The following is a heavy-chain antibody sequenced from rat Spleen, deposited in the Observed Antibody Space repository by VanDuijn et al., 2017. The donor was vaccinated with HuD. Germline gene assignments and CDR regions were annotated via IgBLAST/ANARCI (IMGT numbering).Heavy chain of an antibody. Sequence: EVHLVESGGGLVQPGRSLKLSCGASGFTFNNSWMAWIRQAPGRGLEWVASMTNSGRSIYYPDSVKGRFTISSDNAKTTLYLQMVSLRSEDTATYYCTRHDYPGVTTNWFAFWGQGTLVSVSS. J-gene: IGHJ3*01. CDR1: GFTFNNSW. CDR2: MTNSGRSI. V-gene: IGHV5-31*01. D-gene: IGHD1-4*01. CDR3: TRHDYPGVTTNWFAF.